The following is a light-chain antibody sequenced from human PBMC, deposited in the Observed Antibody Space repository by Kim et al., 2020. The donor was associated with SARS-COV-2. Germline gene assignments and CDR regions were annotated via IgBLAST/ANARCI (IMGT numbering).Light chain of an antibody. J-gene: IGLJ1*01. CDR1: SSNSGAGYD. CDR2: GNS. CDR3: QSYDSSLSGHYV. V-gene: IGLV1-40*01. Sequence: VTISCTGSSSNSGAGYDVHWYQQLPGTAPQLLIYGNSNRPSGVPDRFSGSKSGTSASLAITGLQAEDEADYYCQSYDSSLSGHYVFGTGTKVTVL.